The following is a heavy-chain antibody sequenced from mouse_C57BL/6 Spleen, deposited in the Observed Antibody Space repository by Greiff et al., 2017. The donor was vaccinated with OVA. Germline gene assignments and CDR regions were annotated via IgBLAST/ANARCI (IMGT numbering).Heavy chain of an antibody. D-gene: IGHD4-1*01. V-gene: IGHV1-81*01. Sequence: QVQLQQSGAELARPGASVKLSCKASGYTFTSYGISWVKQRTGQGLEWIGEIYPRSGNTYYNEKFKGKATLTADKSSSTEYMELRSLTSEDSAVYFCANVNWESYFDYWGQGTTLTVSS. CDR3: ANVNWESYFDY. CDR1: GYTFTSYG. CDR2: IYPRSGNT. J-gene: IGHJ2*01.